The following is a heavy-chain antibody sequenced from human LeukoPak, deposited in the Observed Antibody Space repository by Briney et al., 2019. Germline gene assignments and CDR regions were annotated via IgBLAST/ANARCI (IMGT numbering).Heavy chain of an antibody. Sequence: PVESLRVSRGASGNPVAANYRASIRQGQGPGGELVSDLYPGGGTDYFNSVKGGFAISRDNSKNIVYLQMNTLRREDTAVYFCARLRTQVGSTTQEGWFDPWGRGTLVTVSS. CDR1: GNPVAANY. CDR3: ARLRTQVGSTTQEGWFDP. J-gene: IGHJ5*02. CDR2: LYPGGGT. D-gene: IGHD2-2*01. V-gene: IGHV3-53*01.